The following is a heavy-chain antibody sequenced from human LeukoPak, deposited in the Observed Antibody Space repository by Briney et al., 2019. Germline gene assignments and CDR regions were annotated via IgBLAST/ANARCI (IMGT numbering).Heavy chain of an antibody. J-gene: IGHJ3*02. CDR3: ARSYNWNDVGAFDI. CDR1: GGSFSGYY. V-gene: IGHV4-34*01. D-gene: IGHD1-20*01. Sequence: SETLSLTCAVYGGSFSGYYWSWIRQPPGKGLEWIGEINHSGSTNYNPSLKSRVTISVDTSKNQFSLKLSSVTAADTAVYYCARSYNWNDVGAFDIWGQGTMVTVSS. CDR2: INHSGST.